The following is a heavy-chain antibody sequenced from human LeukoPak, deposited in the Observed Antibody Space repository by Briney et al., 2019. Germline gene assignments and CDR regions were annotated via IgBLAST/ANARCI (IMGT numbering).Heavy chain of an antibody. CDR3: ARAPRYCSGGSCYSLAFDI. CDR1: GYTFITYY. Sequence: ASVKVSCKASGYTFITYYMHWVRQAPGQGLEWMGIISPSGGSTNYAQNFQGRVTMTRDTSTSTVYMELSSLRFEDTAVYYCARAPRYCSGGSCYSLAFDIWGQGTMVTVSS. J-gene: IGHJ3*02. V-gene: IGHV1-46*01. CDR2: ISPSGGST. D-gene: IGHD2-15*01.